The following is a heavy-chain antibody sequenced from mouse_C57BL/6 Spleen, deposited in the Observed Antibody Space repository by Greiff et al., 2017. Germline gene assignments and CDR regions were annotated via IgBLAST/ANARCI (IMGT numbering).Heavy chain of an antibody. V-gene: IGHV1-55*01. CDR1: GYTFTSYW. J-gene: IGHJ1*03. D-gene: IGHD1-1*01. Sequence: QVQLQQPGAELVKPGASVKMSCKASGYTFTSYWITWVKQRLGQGLEWIGDIYPGSGSTNYNEKFKSKATLTVDTSSSTAYMQLSSLTSEDSAVYYWARGGYGSSYGGYFDVWGTGTTVTVSS. CDR2: IYPGSGST. CDR3: ARGGYGSSYGGYFDV.